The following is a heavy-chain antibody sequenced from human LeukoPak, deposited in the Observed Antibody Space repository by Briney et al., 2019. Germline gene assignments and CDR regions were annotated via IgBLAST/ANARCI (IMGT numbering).Heavy chain of an antibody. V-gene: IGHV3-30-3*01. CDR1: GFTFSSYA. D-gene: IGHD3-9*01. CDR2: ISYDGSNK. Sequence: GRSLRLSCAASGFTFSSYAMHWVRQAPGKGLEWVAVISYDGSNKYYADSVKGRFTISRDNSKNTLYLQMNSLRAEDTAVYYCARVYDTLTGYATNEYYYGMDVWGQGTTVTVSS. J-gene: IGHJ6*02. CDR3: ARVYDTLTGYATNEYYYGMDV.